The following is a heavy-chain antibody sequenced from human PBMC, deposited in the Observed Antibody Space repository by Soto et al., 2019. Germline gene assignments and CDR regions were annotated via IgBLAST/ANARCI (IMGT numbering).Heavy chain of an antibody. Sequence: EVQLVESGGGLVQPGGSLRLSCVGSGFTFSNYWMHWVRQVPGKGPVWVSRVNPAGSASSYADFVKGRFTVSRDNAKNTLXLXXXSLSADDTAVYYCATGGYSYGWGYWGQGTLVTVSS. J-gene: IGHJ4*02. CDR3: ATGGYSYGWGY. CDR1: GFTFSNYW. D-gene: IGHD5-18*01. CDR2: VNPAGSAS. V-gene: IGHV3-74*01.